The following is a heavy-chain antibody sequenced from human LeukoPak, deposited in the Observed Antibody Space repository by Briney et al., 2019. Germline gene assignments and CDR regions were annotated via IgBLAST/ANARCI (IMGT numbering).Heavy chain of an antibody. J-gene: IGHJ4*02. V-gene: IGHV4-39*01. Sequence: SETLSLTCTVSDVSISRSNSYWGWIRQPPGKGLEWIGSIYYSGSTYYNPSLKSRVTISVDTSKNQFSLKLSSVTAADTAVYYCARHNYDILTGYYGEYYFDYWGQGTLVTVSS. CDR1: DVSISRSNSY. D-gene: IGHD3-9*01. CDR3: ARHNYDILTGYYGEYYFDY. CDR2: IYYSGST.